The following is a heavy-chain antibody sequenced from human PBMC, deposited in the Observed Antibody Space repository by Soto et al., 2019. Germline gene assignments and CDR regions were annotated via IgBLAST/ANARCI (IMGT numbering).Heavy chain of an antibody. CDR2: ISYDGSNK. V-gene: IGHV3-30*18. D-gene: IGHD5-18*01. CDR1: GFTFSSYG. J-gene: IGHJ6*03. Sequence: QVQLVESGGGLVQPGRSLRLSCAASGFTFSSYGMHWVRQAPGKGLEWVAVISYDGSNKYYADSVKGRFTISRDNSKNTLYLQMNSLRAEDTAVYYCAKADRGYSYYYYYMDVSGKGTTVTVSS. CDR3: AKADRGYSYYYYYMDV.